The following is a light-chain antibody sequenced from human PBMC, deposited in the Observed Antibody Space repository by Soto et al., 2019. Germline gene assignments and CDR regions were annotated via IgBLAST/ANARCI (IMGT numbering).Light chain of an antibody. Sequence: EIVLTQSPATLSLSPGERATLSCRASQSVSSYLAWYQQKPGQAPRVLIYDASNRATGIPARFSGSQSGTDCTLTITGLEPEDFAVYYCQQRSNGPYTFGQGTKVEI. CDR1: QSVSSY. CDR2: DAS. CDR3: QQRSNGPYT. J-gene: IGKJ2*01. V-gene: IGKV3-11*01.